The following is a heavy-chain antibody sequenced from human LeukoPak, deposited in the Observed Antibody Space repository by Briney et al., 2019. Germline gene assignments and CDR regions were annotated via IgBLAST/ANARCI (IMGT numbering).Heavy chain of an antibody. CDR3: ASSYGYSSGWLSDC. Sequence: ASVKVSCKASGGTFSSYAISWVRQAPGQGLEWMGRIIPILGIANYAQKFQGRVTITTDESTSTAYMELSSLRSEDTAVYYCASSYGYSSGWLSDCWGQGTLVTVSS. D-gene: IGHD6-19*01. J-gene: IGHJ4*02. CDR1: GGTFSSYA. CDR2: IIPILGIA. V-gene: IGHV1-69*04.